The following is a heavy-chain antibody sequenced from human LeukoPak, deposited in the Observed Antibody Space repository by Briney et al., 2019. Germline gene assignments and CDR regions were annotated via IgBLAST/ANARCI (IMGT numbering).Heavy chain of an antibody. CDR2: IYSGGST. CDR3: AREQNIRGVIIIVDS. Sequence: GSLRLSCAASGFTVSSNYMSWVRQAPGKGLEWVSVIYSGGSTYYADSVKGRFTISRDNSKNTLYLEVNGLRADDTAVYYCAREQNIRGVIIIVDSWGQGTLVTVSS. J-gene: IGHJ4*02. D-gene: IGHD3-10*01. V-gene: IGHV3-66*01. CDR1: GFTVSSNY.